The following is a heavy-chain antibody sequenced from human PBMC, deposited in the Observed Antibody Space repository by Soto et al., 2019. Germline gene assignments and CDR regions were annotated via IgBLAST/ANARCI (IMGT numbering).Heavy chain of an antibody. CDR2: IYHSGST. Sequence: QLQLQESGSGLVKPSQTLSLTCAVSGGSISSGGYSWSWIRQPPGKGLEWIGYIYHSGSTYYNPSLKSRVTISVARSNNQFSLKLSSVTAADTAVYYCASAQVVAAQHWGQGTLVTVSS. CDR3: ASAQVVAAQH. CDR1: GGSISSGGYS. J-gene: IGHJ4*02. D-gene: IGHD2-15*01. V-gene: IGHV4-30-2*01.